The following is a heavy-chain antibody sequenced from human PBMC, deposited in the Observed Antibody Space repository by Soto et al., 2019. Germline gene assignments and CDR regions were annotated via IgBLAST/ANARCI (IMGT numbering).Heavy chain of an antibody. D-gene: IGHD6-13*01. CDR2: IYPGDSET. Sequence: GESLKISCPCSGYTFFNFWIAWVRQLPGKGLEYMGIIYPGDSETRYSPSFHGKVTISADRSVGTAYLQWSSLEASDSAFYFCARSPRSSPYFDYWGQGALVTVSS. CDR3: ARSPRSSPYFDY. CDR1: GYTFFNFW. J-gene: IGHJ4*02. V-gene: IGHV5-51*01.